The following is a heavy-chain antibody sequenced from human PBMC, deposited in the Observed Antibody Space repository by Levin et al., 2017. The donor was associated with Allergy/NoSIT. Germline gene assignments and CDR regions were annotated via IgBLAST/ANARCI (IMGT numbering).Heavy chain of an antibody. CDR3: AREASGSFDY. D-gene: IGHD6-25*01. Sequence: GSLRLSCAASGFTFSSFTMKWVRQAPGEGLEWVSSISSDSSFIRYADSLKGRFTIARDNAKSSLHLQMNSLRAEDTAVYFCAREASGSFDYWGQGTLVTVSS. CDR1: GFTFSSFT. J-gene: IGHJ4*02. CDR2: ISSDSSFI. V-gene: IGHV3-21*06.